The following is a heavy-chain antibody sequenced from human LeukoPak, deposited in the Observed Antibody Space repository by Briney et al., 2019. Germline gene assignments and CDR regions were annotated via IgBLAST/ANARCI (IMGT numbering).Heavy chain of an antibody. Sequence: SETLSLTCTVSGGSISSSSYYWGCIRQPPGKGLEWIVSIYYSGSTYYNPSLKSQVTISVDTSKNQFSLKLSSVTAADTAVYYCARSDCSSTSCPHAGYYYYMDVWGKGTTVTVPS. D-gene: IGHD2-2*01. V-gene: IGHV4-39*01. CDR2: IYYSGST. J-gene: IGHJ6*03. CDR3: ARSDCSSTSCPHAGYYYYMDV. CDR1: GGSISSSSYY.